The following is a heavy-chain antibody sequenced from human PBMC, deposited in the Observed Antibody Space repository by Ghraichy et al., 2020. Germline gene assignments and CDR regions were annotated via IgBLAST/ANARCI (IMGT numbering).Heavy chain of an antibody. V-gene: IGHV4-39*01. D-gene: IGHD2/OR15-2a*01. Sequence: GCFYKNGNTYYNPSLKSRVTISVDTSENQFSLELSSVTAADTAVYYCARHLPNKGGNYYFGL. J-gene: IGHJ6*01. CDR3: ARHLPNKGGNYYFGL. CDR2: FYKNGNT.